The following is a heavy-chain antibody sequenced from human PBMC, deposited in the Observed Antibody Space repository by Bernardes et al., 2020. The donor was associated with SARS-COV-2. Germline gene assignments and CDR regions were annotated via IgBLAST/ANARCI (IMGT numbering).Heavy chain of an antibody. CDR1: GFTFSRYA. D-gene: IGHD2-15*01. Sequence: GGSLRLSCAASGFTFSRYAMSWVRQAPGKGLEWVSGISGSGGSTFYTDSVKGRFTISRDNSKNTLYLQMNSLRAEETAVYYCARIPPRYCSGGSCLYGLDVWGQGTTVTVSS. CDR3: ARIPPRYCSGGSCLYGLDV. J-gene: IGHJ6*02. CDR2: ISGSGGST. V-gene: IGHV3-23*01.